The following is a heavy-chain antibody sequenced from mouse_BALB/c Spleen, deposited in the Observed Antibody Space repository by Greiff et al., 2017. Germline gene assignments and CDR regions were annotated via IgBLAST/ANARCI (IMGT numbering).Heavy chain of an antibody. CDR1: GYTFTNYW. CDR2: IYPGGGYT. D-gene: IGHD2-1*01. J-gene: IGHJ3*01. Sequence: QQSGAELVRPGTSVKISCKASGYTFTNYWLGWVKQRPGHGLEWIGDIYPGGGYTNYNEKFKGKATLTADTSSSTAYMQLSSLTSEDSAVYFCARSYGNDWFAYWGQGTLVTVSA. CDR3: ARSYGNDWFAY. V-gene: IGHV1-63*02.